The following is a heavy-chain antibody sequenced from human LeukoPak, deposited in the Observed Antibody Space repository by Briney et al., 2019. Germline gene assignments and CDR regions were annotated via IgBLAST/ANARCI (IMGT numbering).Heavy chain of an antibody. CDR3: ASLPGGQQLDLTHYYYYGMDV. CDR2: ISGSGGST. J-gene: IGHJ6*02. D-gene: IGHD6-13*01. Sequence: GGSLRLSCAASGFTFSSYAMSWVRQAPGKGLEWVSAISGSGGSTYYADTVKGRFTISRDNSKNTLYLQMNSLRAEDTAVYYCASLPGGQQLDLTHYYYYGMDVWGQGTTVTVSS. V-gene: IGHV3-23*01. CDR1: GFTFSSYA.